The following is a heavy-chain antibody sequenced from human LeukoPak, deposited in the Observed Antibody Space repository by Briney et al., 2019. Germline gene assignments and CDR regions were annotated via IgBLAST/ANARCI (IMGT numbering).Heavy chain of an antibody. CDR1: GFTFASYA. V-gene: IGHV3-23*01. Sequence: GGSLSLSCAASGFTFASYAMTWVRQAPGKGMEWVSGISGSGGSTDYADSVRGRLTISRDNSKNTLFLQMNSLRAEDTAVYYCAKVLNIYHYYGMDVWGQGTTVTVSS. CDR3: AKVLNIYHYYGMDV. J-gene: IGHJ6*02. D-gene: IGHD2/OR15-2a*01. CDR2: ISGSGGST.